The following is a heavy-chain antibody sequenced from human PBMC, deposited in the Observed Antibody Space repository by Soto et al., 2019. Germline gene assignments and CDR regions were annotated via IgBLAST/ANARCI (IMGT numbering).Heavy chain of an antibody. Sequence: EVQLVETGGDLIQPGGSLRLSCAASGFTVSSDSMTWVRQATGKGLEWISIIYSDNNTDYADSVKGRFSISRDTSKNILYLQMNSLGAEDTAEYYCARHYSAMGVWGQGTTVTVSS. CDR2: IYSDNNT. CDR1: GFTVSSDS. CDR3: ARHYSAMGV. J-gene: IGHJ6*02. V-gene: IGHV3-53*02.